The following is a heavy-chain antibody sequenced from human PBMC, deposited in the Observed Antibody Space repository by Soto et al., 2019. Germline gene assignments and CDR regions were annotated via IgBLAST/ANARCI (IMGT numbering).Heavy chain of an antibody. V-gene: IGHV4-34*01. CDR3: ARTAYGDYGHLFDY. CDR1: GGSFSGYY. D-gene: IGHD4-17*01. J-gene: IGHJ4*02. CDR2: INHSGST. Sequence: SETLSLTCAVYGGSFSGYYWSWIRQPPGKGLEWIGEINHSGSTNYNPSLKSRVTISVDTSKNQFSLKLSSVTAADTAVYYCARTAYGDYGHLFDYWGQGTLVTVSS.